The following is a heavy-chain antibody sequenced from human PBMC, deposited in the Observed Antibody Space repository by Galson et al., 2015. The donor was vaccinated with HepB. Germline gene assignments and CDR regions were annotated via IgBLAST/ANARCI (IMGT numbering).Heavy chain of an antibody. V-gene: IGHV1-46*03. J-gene: IGHJ2*01. CDR2: INPSGGNT. Sequence: SVKVSCKASGYTFTSYYMHWVRQAPGQGLEWMGIINPSGGNTSYAQKFQGRVTMTRDTSTSTVYMELSSLRSEDTAVYYCAREAYGDYQPSIWYFDLWGRGTLVTVSS. CDR3: AREAYGDYQPSIWYFDL. D-gene: IGHD4-17*01. CDR1: GYTFTSYY.